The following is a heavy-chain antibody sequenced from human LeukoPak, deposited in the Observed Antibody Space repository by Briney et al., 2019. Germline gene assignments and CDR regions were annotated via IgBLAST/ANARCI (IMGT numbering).Heavy chain of an antibody. CDR2: ISRDGSDK. J-gene: IGHJ4*02. Sequence: GGSLRLSCAASGFIFSEFALDWVRQTPGKGLEWLTLISRDGSDKQYADSVKGRFTIARDNSKNTLYLQMNSLRAEDTAVYYCASLPGYYGSGSYDYWGQGTLVTVSS. CDR1: GFIFSEFA. CDR3: ASLPGYYGSGSYDY. D-gene: IGHD3-10*01. V-gene: IGHV3-30-3*01.